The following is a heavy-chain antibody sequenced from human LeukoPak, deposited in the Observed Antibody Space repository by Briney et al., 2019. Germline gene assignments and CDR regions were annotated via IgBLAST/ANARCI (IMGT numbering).Heavy chain of an antibody. J-gene: IGHJ4*02. CDR2: INHSGST. CDR3: ARHTLRGVPDY. D-gene: IGHD3-10*01. Sequence: PSETPSLTCAVYGGSFSGYYWSWIRQPPGKGLEWIGEINHSGSTNYNPSLKSRVTTSVDTSKNQFSLKLSSVTAADTAVYYCARHTLRGVPDYWGQGTLVTVSS. V-gene: IGHV4-34*01. CDR1: GGSFSGYY.